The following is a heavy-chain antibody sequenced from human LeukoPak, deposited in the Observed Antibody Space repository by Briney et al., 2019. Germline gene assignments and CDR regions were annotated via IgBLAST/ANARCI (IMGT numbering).Heavy chain of an antibody. D-gene: IGHD3-10*01. V-gene: IGHV1-8*02. CDR1: GYTFTSYD. J-gene: IGHJ5*02. CDR3: AREDYYGSGSDNWFDP. Sequence: ASVKVSCKASGYTFTSYDINWVRQATGQGLEWMGWMNPNSGNTGYAQKFQGRVTMTRDMSTSTAYMELRSLRSDDTAVYYCAREDYYGSGSDNWFDPWGQGTLVTVSS. CDR2: MNPNSGNT.